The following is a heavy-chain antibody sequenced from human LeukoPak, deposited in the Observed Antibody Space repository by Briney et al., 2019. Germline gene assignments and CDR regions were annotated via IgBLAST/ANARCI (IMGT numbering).Heavy chain of an antibody. V-gene: IGHV1-69*10. J-gene: IGHJ4*02. D-gene: IGHD3-9*01. Sequence: SVKVSCKASGGTFSTYAITWVRQAPGQGLEWMGWIIPITGKATYAQKFQGRVTITSDKSTSAAYMELSSLRSEDTAVYYCARDTDDILTGYYGGLGRPSYFDYWGQGTLVTVSS. CDR3: ARDTDDILTGYYGGLGRPSYFDY. CDR2: IIPITGKA. CDR1: GGTFSTYA.